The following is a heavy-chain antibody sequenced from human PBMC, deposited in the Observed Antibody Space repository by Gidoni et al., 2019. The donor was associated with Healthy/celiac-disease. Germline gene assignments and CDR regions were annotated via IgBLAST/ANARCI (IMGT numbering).Heavy chain of an antibody. J-gene: IGHJ4*02. CDR3: ARGLVFGVVITSGYYFDY. D-gene: IGHD3-3*01. CDR2: ISYDGSNK. V-gene: IGHV3-30*03. CDR1: GFPFSRYG. Sequence: QVQLVESGGGVVQPGRSLRLSCAASGFPFSRYGRHWVRQAPGKGRGWVAVISYDGSNKYYADSVKGRFTISRDNSKNTLYLQMNSLRAEDTAVYYCARGLVFGVVITSGYYFDYWGQGTLVTVSS.